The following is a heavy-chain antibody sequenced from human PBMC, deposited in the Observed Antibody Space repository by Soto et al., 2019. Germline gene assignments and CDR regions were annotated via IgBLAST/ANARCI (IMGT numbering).Heavy chain of an antibody. V-gene: IGHV5-10-1*01. Sequence: GESLKISCXGSGYTFTSFWINWVRQMPGKGLEWMGRIDPSDSYTSYSPSFQGHVTISADKSISTAYLQWSSLKASDTAMYYCARGGSGFGTGGAFDIWGQGTMVTVSS. D-gene: IGHD6-19*01. CDR2: IDPSDSYT. J-gene: IGHJ3*02. CDR3: ARGGSGFGTGGAFDI. CDR1: GYTFTSFW.